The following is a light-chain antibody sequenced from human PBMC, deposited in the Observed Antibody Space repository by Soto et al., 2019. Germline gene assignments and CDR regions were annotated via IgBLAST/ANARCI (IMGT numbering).Light chain of an antibody. Sequence: DIQMTQSPSSLSASVGDRVTITCRAGQSISTYLHWYQQKPGKAPKLLIYAESNLQSGVPSRFSGGGSGTHFTLNINSLQPEDSATYFCQQSYITPPEYTFGRGTKLEI. CDR2: AES. CDR3: QQSYITPPEYT. V-gene: IGKV1-39*01. CDR1: QSISTY. J-gene: IGKJ2*01.